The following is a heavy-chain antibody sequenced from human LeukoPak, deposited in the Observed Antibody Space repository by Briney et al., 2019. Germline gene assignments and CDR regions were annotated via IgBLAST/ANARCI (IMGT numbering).Heavy chain of an antibody. CDR1: GYSFTSYW. CDR3: ARHRGVSGSYSPGPDY. V-gene: IGHV5-51*01. J-gene: IGHJ4*02. CDR2: IYPGDSDT. D-gene: IGHD1-26*01. Sequence: RGESLKISCKGSGYSFTSYWIGWVRQMPGKSLEWMGIIYPGDSDTRYSPSFQGQVTISADKSISTAYLQWSSLKASGTAMYYCARHRGVSGSYSPGPDYWGQGTPVTVSS.